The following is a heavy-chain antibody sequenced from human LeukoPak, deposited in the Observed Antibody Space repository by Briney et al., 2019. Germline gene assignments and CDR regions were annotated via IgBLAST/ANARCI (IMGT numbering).Heavy chain of an antibody. J-gene: IGHJ4*02. CDR1: GFTVSSNY. D-gene: IGHD2-2*01. Sequence: GGSLRLSCAASGFTVSSNYVSWVRQAPGKGLEWISYFSGTGNTIYYADSVKGRFTISKDNAKNSLYLQMNSLRAEDTAVYYCARAVFYQFDYWGQGAPVTVSS. CDR2: FSGTGNTI. CDR3: ARAVFYQFDY. V-gene: IGHV3-11*04.